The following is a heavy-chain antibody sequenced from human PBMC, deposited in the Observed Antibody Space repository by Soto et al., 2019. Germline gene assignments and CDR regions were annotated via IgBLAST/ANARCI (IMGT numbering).Heavy chain of an antibody. Sequence: PGESLKISCKGSGYSFTSYGISWVRQAPGQGLEWMGWISAYNGNTNYAQKLQGRVTMTTDTSTSTAYMELRSLRSDDTAVYYCARDCKWVSVRYYYYYGMDVWGQGTTVTVSS. D-gene: IGHD3-10*01. CDR2: ISAYNGNT. CDR3: ARDCKWVSVRYYYYYGMDV. J-gene: IGHJ6*02. V-gene: IGHV1-18*01. CDR1: GYSFTSYG.